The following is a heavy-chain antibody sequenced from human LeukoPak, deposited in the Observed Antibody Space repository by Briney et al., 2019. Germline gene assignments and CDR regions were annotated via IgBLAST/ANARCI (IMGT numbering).Heavy chain of an antibody. Sequence: PGGSLRLSCVASGFTFSSYAMSWVRQAPGKGLEWVSAIGSGGSTYYADSVKGRFTISRDNFRNTLYLQMNSLRADDTAAYYCAKRSGYFDDWGQGTLVSVCS. CDR2: IGSGGST. CDR1: GFTFSSYA. CDR3: AKRSGYFDD. V-gene: IGHV3-23*01. J-gene: IGHJ4*02.